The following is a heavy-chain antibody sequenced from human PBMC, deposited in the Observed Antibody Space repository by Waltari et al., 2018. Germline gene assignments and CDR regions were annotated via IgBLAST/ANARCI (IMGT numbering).Heavy chain of an antibody. CDR1: GFTFSSYA. CDR3: ARDSITIFGVVITKGVLDV. V-gene: IGHV3-30*01. J-gene: IGHJ6*02. Sequence: QVQLVESGGGVVQPGRSLRLSCAASGFTFSSYAMHWVRQAPGKGLEWVAVISYDGSNKYYADSVKGRFTIARDNSKNTLYLQMNSLRAEDTAVYYCARDSITIFGVVITKGVLDVWGQGTTVTVSS. D-gene: IGHD3-3*01. CDR2: ISYDGSNK.